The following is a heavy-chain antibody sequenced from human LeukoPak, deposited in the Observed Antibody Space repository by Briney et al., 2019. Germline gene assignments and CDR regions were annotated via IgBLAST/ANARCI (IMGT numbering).Heavy chain of an antibody. Sequence: GGSLRLSCAASGFTFSSYAMSWVRQAPGKGLEWVSAISGSGGSTYYADSVKGRFTISRDNAKNSLYLQMNSLRAEDTAVYYCARVLHKRNYDSTTYYGYWGQGTLVTVSS. J-gene: IGHJ4*02. V-gene: IGHV3-23*01. D-gene: IGHD3-22*01. CDR3: ARVLHKRNYDSTTYYGY. CDR1: GFTFSSYA. CDR2: ISGSGGST.